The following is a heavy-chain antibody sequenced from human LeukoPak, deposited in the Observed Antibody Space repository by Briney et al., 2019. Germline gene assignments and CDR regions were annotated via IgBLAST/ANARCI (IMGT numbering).Heavy chain of an antibody. Sequence: SETLSLTCTVSGGSISSSSYYWGWIRQPPGKGLEWIGSIYYSGSTYYNPSLKSRVTISVDTSKNQFSLKLSSVTAADTAVYYCARHVRGVIRPYYFDYWGQGTLVTVPS. D-gene: IGHD3-10*01. CDR1: GGSISSSSYY. V-gene: IGHV4-39*01. CDR2: IYYSGST. J-gene: IGHJ4*02. CDR3: ARHVRGVIRPYYFDY.